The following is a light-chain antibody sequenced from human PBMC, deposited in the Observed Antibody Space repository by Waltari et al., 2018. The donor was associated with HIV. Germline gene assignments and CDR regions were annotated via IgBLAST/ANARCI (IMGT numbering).Light chain of an antibody. V-gene: IGKV1-27*01. CDR1: QGISNY. CDR2: GAS. CDR3: QSYKSAPFT. J-gene: IGKJ4*01. Sequence: DIQVTQSPSSRSASGGDRVTITCRASQGISNYLAWYQQKAGKVPKVLIYGASSLQSGVPSRFTGSGSGTEFTLTISSLQPEDVATYYCQSYKSAPFTFGGGTRVEIK.